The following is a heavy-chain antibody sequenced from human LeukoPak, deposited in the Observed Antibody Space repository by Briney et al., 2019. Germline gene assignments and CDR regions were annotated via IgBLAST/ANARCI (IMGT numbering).Heavy chain of an antibody. Sequence: SETLSLTCAVYGGSFSGYYWSWIRQPPGKGLEWIGEINHSGSTNHNPSLKSRVTISVDTSKNQFSLKLSSVTAADTAVYYCARGVINWFDPWGQGTLVTVSS. CDR3: ARGVINWFDP. CDR2: INHSGST. J-gene: IGHJ5*02. CDR1: GGSFSGYY. D-gene: IGHD2-21*01. V-gene: IGHV4-34*01.